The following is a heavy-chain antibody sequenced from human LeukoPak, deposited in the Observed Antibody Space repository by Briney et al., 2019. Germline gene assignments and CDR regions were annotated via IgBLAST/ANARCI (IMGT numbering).Heavy chain of an antibody. CDR1: GGSFSAYY. D-gene: IGHD1-26*01. CDR3: ARVRSYYSAFDI. Sequence: SETLSLTCAVYGGSFSAYYWSWIRQPPGKGLVWIGEINHSGYTNYNPSLKSRVTISADTSKNQFSLRLSSVTAADTAVYYCARVRSYYSAFDIWGQGTMVTVSS. CDR2: INHSGYT. V-gene: IGHV4-34*01. J-gene: IGHJ3*02.